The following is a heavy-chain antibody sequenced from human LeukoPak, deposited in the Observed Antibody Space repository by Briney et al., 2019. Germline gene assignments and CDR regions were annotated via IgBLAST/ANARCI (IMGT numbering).Heavy chain of an antibody. CDR3: AKGLYHYDSSPFPSFDY. D-gene: IGHD3-22*01. CDR1: GFTFGDYA. J-gene: IGHJ4*02. CDR2: ISGDAGST. Sequence: GGFLRLSCAVSGFTFGDYAMHWVRQVPGKGLEWVSVISGDAGSTYYADSVKGRFTISRDNSKNSLWLQMNSLRTEDTALYYCAKGLYHYDSSPFPSFDYWGQGTLVTVSS. V-gene: IGHV3-43*02.